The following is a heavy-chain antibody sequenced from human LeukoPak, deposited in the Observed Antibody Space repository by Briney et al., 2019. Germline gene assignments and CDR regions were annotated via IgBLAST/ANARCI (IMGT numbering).Heavy chain of an antibody. J-gene: IGHJ4*02. CDR2: INPNSGVT. CDR3: ARGVNGDVGDY. D-gene: IGHD4-17*01. CDR1: GYTFTDYY. Sequence: ASVKVSCKASGYTFTDYYMHWVRQAPGRGLEWMGWINPNSGVTKFAQKFQGRVTMTRDTSTTTAFMELSRLRSDDTAVYYCARGVNGDVGDYWGQGTLVTVSS. V-gene: IGHV1-2*02.